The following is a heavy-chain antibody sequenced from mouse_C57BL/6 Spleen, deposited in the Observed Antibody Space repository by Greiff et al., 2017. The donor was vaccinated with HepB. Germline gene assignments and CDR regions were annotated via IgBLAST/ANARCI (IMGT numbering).Heavy chain of an antibody. J-gene: IGHJ1*03. CDR2: IRNKANGYTT. CDR1: GFTFTDYY. CDR3: ARSPDGYYGYFDV. D-gene: IGHD2-3*01. V-gene: IGHV7-3*01. Sequence: EVKLEESGGGLVQPGGSLSLSCAASGFTFTDYYMSWVRQPPGKALEWLGFIRNKANGYTTEYSASVKGRFTISRDNSQSILYLQMNALRAEDSATYYCARSPDGYYGYFDVWGTGTTVTVSS.